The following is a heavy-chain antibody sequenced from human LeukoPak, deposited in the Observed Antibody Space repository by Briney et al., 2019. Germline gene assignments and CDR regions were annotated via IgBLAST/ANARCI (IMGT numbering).Heavy chain of an antibody. D-gene: IGHD3-10*01. V-gene: IGHV3-53*01. J-gene: IGHJ4*02. CDR1: GFTVSSNY. CDR2: IYSGGST. CDR3: ARERGVGGSGTLDY. Sequence: SGGSLRLSCAASGFTVSSNYMSWVRQGPGKGLEWVSVIYSGGSTYYADSVKGRFAISRDNSKNTLYLQTNSLRAEDTAVYYCARERGVGGSGTLDYWGQGTLVAVSS.